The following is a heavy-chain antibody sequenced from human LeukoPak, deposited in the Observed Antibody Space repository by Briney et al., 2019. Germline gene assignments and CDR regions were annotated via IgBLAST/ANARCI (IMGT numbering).Heavy chain of an antibody. CDR2: ISGSGGST. V-gene: IGHV3-23*01. Sequence: GGSLRLSCAASGFTFSSYGMSWVRQAPGKGGEGVSAISGSGGSTYYADSVKGRFTISRDNSKTTLYLQMTSLRAEATAVYYCAKEKTYYYGSGSPLDYWGQGTLVTVSS. D-gene: IGHD3-10*01. J-gene: IGHJ4*02. CDR1: GFTFSSYG. CDR3: AKEKTYYYGSGSPLDY.